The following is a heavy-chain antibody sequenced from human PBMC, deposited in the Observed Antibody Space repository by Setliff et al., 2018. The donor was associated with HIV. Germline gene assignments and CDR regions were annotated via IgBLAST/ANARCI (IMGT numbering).Heavy chain of an antibody. D-gene: IGHD3-22*01. CDR1: GFSFSRYW. CDR3: VKGGAYYETNGPYWDH. V-gene: IGHV3-74*01. CDR2: MNTDGSST. Sequence: GGSLRLSCAASGFSFSRYWMHWVRQAPGKGLVWVFGMNTDGSSTRYADSVKGRFTISRDNSKNTLNLQMNSLRVEDTALYFCVKGGAYYETNGPYWDHWGQGTLVTVSS. J-gene: IGHJ4*02.